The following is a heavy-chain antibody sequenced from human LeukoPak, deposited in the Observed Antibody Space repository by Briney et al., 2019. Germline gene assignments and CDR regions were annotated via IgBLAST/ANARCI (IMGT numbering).Heavy chain of an antibody. V-gene: IGHV3-74*01. Sequence: GGSLRLSCVASAFTFSNYWMHWVRQAPGKGLVWVSRINSDGSSTTYADSVKGRFTISRGNAKNTLYLQMNSLRAEDTAVYYCAKGPTIFGYYYYYMNVWGKGTTVTVSS. D-gene: IGHD3-3*01. CDR3: AKGPTIFGYYYYYMNV. J-gene: IGHJ6*03. CDR1: AFTFSNYW. CDR2: INSDGSST.